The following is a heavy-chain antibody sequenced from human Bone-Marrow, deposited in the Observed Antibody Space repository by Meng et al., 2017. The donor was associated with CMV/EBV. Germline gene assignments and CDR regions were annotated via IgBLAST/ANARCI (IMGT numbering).Heavy chain of an antibody. J-gene: IGHJ4*02. D-gene: IGHD6-19*01. V-gene: IGHV4-59*01. CDR1: GGSISSYY. CDR3: ARDKSAGIAVAAFDY. CDR2: IYYSGST. Sequence: SETLSLTCTVSGGSISSYYWSWIRQPPGKGLEWIGYIYYSGSTNYNPSLKSRVTISVDTSKNQFSLKLSSVTAADTAVYYCARDKSAGIAVAAFDYWGQGTLVTVSS.